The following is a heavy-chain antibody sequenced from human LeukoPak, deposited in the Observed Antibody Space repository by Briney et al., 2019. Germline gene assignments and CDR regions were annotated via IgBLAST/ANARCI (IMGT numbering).Heavy chain of an antibody. V-gene: IGHV4-4*07. CDR3: TTDQRDPRMDV. CDR2: LLTHGGI. Sequence: SETLSLTCTVSGGYISSFHWSWIRQSAGKGLEWIGRLLTHGGIDYNPSLRSRVTMSLDTPRNQFSLKLSSVTAADTAVYYCTTDQRDPRMDVLGKGTAVTVSS. J-gene: IGHJ6*04. CDR1: GGYISSFH. D-gene: IGHD2-21*02.